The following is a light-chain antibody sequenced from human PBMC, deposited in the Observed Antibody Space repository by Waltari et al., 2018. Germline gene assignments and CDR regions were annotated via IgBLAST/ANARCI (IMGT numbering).Light chain of an antibody. J-gene: IGKJ2*03. Sequence: DVVMTQIPLSLPVTPGEPASISCRFSQSLLHSNGNTYLHWYLQRPGQSPRLLIYKVTNRESGVPDRISGSGSGTDFTLKISKMEPEDVGVYYCMQSTKDPYSFGQGTKVEIK. CDR3: MQSTKDPYS. CDR2: KVT. V-gene: IGKV2D-29*02. CDR1: QSLLHSNGNTY.